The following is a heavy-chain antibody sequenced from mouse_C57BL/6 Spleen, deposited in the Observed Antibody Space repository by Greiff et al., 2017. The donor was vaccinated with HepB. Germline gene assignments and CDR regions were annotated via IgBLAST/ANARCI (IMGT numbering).Heavy chain of an antibody. CDR2: ISSGGDYI. V-gene: IGHV5-9-1*02. Sequence: EVQLVESGEGLVKPGGSLKLSCAASGFTFSSYAMSWVRQTPEKRLEWVAYISSGGDYIYYADTVKGRFTISRDNARNTLYLQMSSLKSEDTAMYYCTREAYYSNDPWFAYWGQGTLVTVSA. D-gene: IGHD2-12*01. CDR1: GFTFSSYA. J-gene: IGHJ3*01. CDR3: TREAYYSNDPWFAY.